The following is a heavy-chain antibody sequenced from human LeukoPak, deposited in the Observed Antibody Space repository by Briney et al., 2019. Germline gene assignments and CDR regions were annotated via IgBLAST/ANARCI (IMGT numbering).Heavy chain of an antibody. V-gene: IGHV3-21*01. J-gene: IGHJ4*02. CDR2: ISSSSSYI. Sequence: ETLSLTCTVSGGSISSYYWSWVRQAPGKGLEWVSSISSSSSYIYYADSVKGRFTISRDNAKNSLYLQMNSLRAEDTAVYYCARDRGYSSSWGDYWGQGTLVTVSS. CDR1: GGSISSYY. D-gene: IGHD6-13*01. CDR3: ARDRGYSSSWGDY.